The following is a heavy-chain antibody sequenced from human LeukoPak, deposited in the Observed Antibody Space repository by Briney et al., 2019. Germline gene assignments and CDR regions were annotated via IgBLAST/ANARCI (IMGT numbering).Heavy chain of an antibody. D-gene: IGHD6-13*01. CDR3: AKEGLRIAAAGYFDY. V-gene: IGHV3-23*01. CDR1: GFTFSSYA. J-gene: IGHJ4*02. Sequence: GASLRLSCAASGFTFSSYAMSWVRQAPGKGLEWVSAISGSGGSTYYADSVKARFTISRDNSKNTLYLQMNSLRAEDTAVYYCAKEGLRIAAAGYFDYWGQGTLVTVSS. CDR2: ISGSGGST.